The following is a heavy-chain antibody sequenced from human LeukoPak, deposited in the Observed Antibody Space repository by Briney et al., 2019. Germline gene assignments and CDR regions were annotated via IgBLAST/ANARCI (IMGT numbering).Heavy chain of an antibody. CDR3: ARDFRPEHDYGDYQGYDP. CDR2: IYYSGST. J-gene: IGHJ5*02. D-gene: IGHD4-17*01. V-gene: IGHV4-30-4*07. CDR1: GGSISSGPYF. Sequence: TSQTLSLTCSVSGGSISSGPYFWSWIRQSPGQGLEWTGYIYYSGSTNYNPSLKSRVTISVDTSKNQFSLKLSSVTAADTAVYYCARDFRPEHDYGDYQGYDPWGQGTLVTVSS.